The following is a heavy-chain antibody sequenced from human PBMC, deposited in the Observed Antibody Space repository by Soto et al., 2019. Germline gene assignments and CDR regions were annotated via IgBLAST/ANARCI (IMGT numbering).Heavy chain of an antibody. Sequence: QLQLQESGPGLVKPSETLSLTCSVSGGSISRSLSYWGWIRQPPGKGLEWIGSIYYSGTTYYKPSLESRVTISLDTSKNQFSLKLTSVTAADTAVYYCARHVSRRGDYLFDYWGQGTLVTVSS. D-gene: IGHD4-17*01. V-gene: IGHV4-39*01. CDR1: GGSISRSLSY. J-gene: IGHJ4*02. CDR2: IYYSGTT. CDR3: ARHVSRRGDYLFDY.